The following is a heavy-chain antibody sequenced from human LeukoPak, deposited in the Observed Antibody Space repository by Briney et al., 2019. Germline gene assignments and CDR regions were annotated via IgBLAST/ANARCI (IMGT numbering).Heavy chain of an antibody. Sequence: SETLSLTCTVSGASISSYYWSWIRRPPGKGLEWIGYIYYSGTTKYNPSLKSRVTISIDTSKNQFSLKVNSVTAADTAVYYCARGQPQRYNSGWYVNWFDPWGQGTLVSVSS. D-gene: IGHD6-19*01. CDR1: GASISSYY. CDR2: IYYSGTT. CDR3: ARGQPQRYNSGWYVNWFDP. J-gene: IGHJ5*02. V-gene: IGHV4-59*01.